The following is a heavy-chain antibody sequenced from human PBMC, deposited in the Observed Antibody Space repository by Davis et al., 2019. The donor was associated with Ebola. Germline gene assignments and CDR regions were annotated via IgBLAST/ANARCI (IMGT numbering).Heavy chain of an antibody. J-gene: IGHJ4*02. V-gene: IGHV3-53*01. CDR2: IYSGGST. CDR1: GFTVSSNY. Sequence: PGGSLRLSCAASGFTVSSNYMSWVRQAPGKGLEWVSVIYSGGSTYYADSVKDRFTISRDNSKNTLYLQMNSLRAEDTAVYYCARDGISEIVGATSGYWGQGTLVTVSS. D-gene: IGHD1-26*01. CDR3: ARDGISEIVGATSGY.